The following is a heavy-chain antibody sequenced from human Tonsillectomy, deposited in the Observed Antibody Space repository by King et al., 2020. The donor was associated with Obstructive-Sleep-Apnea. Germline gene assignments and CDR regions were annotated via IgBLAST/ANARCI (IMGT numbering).Heavy chain of an antibody. CDR1: GFSFSSYS. CDR3: AREYTRGAFDI. CDR2: ISSSSSYM. Sequence: VQLVESGGGLVKPGGSLRLSCAASGFSFSSYSMNWVRQAPGKGLEWVSSISSSSSYMYYADSVKGRFTISRDNAKNSVYLQMNSLRAEATAVYYCAREYTRGAFDIWGQGTMVTVSS. J-gene: IGHJ3*02. V-gene: IGHV3-21*01. D-gene: IGHD5-18*01.